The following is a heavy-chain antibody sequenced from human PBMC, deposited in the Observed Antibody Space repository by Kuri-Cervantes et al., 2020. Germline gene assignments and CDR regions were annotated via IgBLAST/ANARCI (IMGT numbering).Heavy chain of an antibody. CDR3: ASTCNWNYRIDWFDP. CDR1: GGSISSSSYY. D-gene: IGHD1-7*01. CDR2: IYYSGST. Sequence: GSLRLSCTVSGGSISSSSYYWGWIRQPPGKGLEWIGSIYYSGSTYYNPSLKSRVTISVDTSKNQFSLKLSSVTAADTAVYYCASTCNWNYRIDWFDPWGQGTLVTVSS. J-gene: IGHJ5*02. V-gene: IGHV4-39*01.